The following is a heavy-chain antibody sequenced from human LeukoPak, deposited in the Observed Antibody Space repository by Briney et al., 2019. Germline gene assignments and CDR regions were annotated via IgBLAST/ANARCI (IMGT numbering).Heavy chain of an antibody. CDR2: IYPGDSDT. CDR1: GYTISNYW. J-gene: IGHJ5*02. CDR3: ARSTTVVTFTWFDL. D-gene: IGHD4-23*01. V-gene: IGHV5-51*03. Sequence: PAESLKISCNGSGYTISNYWIGWVRQMPGKGLEWMGSIYPGDSDTTYNPSFQGQVTISAAKSINTAYLQWSSLKASDTAMYYCARSTTVVTFTWFDLWGQGSLVTVSS.